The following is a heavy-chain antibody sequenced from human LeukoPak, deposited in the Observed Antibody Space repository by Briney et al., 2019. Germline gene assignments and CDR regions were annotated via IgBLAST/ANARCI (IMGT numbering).Heavy chain of an antibody. J-gene: IGHJ4*02. Sequence: GGSLRLSCVVSGFTFSNYDMTWVRQAPGKGLEWVSSITSSGDVTFYSDSVKGRFTISRDNSRNTLYPQMNSLRAEDTAIYFCAKYRGMTGTSELDYWGQGTLVTVSS. CDR1: GFTFSNYD. D-gene: IGHD1-7*01. V-gene: IGHV3-23*01. CDR2: ITSSGDVT. CDR3: AKYRGMTGTSELDY.